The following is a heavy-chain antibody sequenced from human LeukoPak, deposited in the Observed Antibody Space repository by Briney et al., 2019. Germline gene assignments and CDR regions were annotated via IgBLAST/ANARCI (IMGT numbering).Heavy chain of an antibody. Sequence: GESLKISCKGLGYSFSTYWNAWVRQRPGKGLEWMGIIYPGGSETRYDPSFQGQVTISADTSTSTACLQWSSLRASDTAMYYCARASRDGYNQNFDHWGQGTQVTVSS. V-gene: IGHV5-51*01. CDR2: IYPGGSET. J-gene: IGHJ4*02. D-gene: IGHD5-24*01. CDR1: GYSFSTYW. CDR3: ARASRDGYNQNFDH.